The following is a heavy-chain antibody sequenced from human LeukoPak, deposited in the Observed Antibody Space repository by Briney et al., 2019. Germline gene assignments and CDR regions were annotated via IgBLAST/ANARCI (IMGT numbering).Heavy chain of an antibody. V-gene: IGHV3-7*03. CDR1: GFTFSSYW. CDR3: AKGLVYGTYYFDY. CDR2: IKQDGSEK. Sequence: GGSLRLSCAASGFTFSSYWMSWVRQAPGKGLEWVANIKQDGSEKYYVDSVKGRFTISRDNAKNSLYLQMNSLRAEDTAVYYCAKGLVYGTYYFDYWGQGTLVTVSS. J-gene: IGHJ4*02. D-gene: IGHD2-8*01.